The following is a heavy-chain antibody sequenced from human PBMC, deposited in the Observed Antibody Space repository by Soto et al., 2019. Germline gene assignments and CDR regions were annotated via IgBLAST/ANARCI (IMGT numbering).Heavy chain of an antibody. V-gene: IGHV3-48*03. CDR2: ISRGGGTI. J-gene: IGHJ4*02. Sequence: EVQLVESGGGLVQPGGSLRLSCAASGFTFSSYEMKWVRQAPGKGLEWVSYISRGGGTIYYADSVKGRFTISRDNAKNSLYLQMNSLRAEDTAVYYCARDDSGWDYWGQGTLVTVSS. CDR1: GFTFSSYE. D-gene: IGHD5-12*01. CDR3: ARDDSGWDY.